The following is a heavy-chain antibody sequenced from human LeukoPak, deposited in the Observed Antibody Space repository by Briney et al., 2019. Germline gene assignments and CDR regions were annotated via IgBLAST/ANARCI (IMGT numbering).Heavy chain of an antibody. CDR1: GGSISSYY. V-gene: IGHV4-59*01. D-gene: IGHD5-18*01. CDR2: THYTGST. CDR3: ARDGDTAMILFAFDM. J-gene: IGHJ3*02. Sequence: SETLSLTCTVSGGSISSYYWSWIRQPPGKGLEWIGYTHYTGSTSANPSLKSRVTISVDTSKNQFSLKVSSVTAADTAVYYCARDGDTAMILFAFDMWGQGTMVTVSS.